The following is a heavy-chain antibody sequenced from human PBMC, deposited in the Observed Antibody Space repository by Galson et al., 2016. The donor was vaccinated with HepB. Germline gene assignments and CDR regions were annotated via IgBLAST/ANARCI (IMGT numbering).Heavy chain of an antibody. CDR2: TFYRSTWEN. Sequence: CAISGDSVYNNGAAWVWIRQSPSRGLEWLGRTFYRSTWENHYTGSVRNRITISPDTSRNQFSLHLNSVTPDDTALYYCSRAVMLGRGMDVWGQATTVTVSS. D-gene: IGHD3-10*01. CDR1: GDSVYNNGAA. CDR3: SRAVMLGRGMDV. V-gene: IGHV6-1*01. J-gene: IGHJ6*02.